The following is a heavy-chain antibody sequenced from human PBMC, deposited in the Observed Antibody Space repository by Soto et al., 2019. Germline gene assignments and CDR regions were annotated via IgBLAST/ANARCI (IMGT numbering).Heavy chain of an antibody. D-gene: IGHD6-19*01. CDR1: GFTFSSNW. CDR2: IIGDGGGS. Sequence: GGSLRLSCAASGFTFSSNWMHWVRQAPGKGLVWVARIIGDGGGSTYADSVKGRFTISRDNAKKTLYLQMNSLRAEDTAVYYCAKAGYSSGWGDDAFDIWGQGTMVTVSS. V-gene: IGHV3-74*01. CDR3: AKAGYSSGWGDDAFDI. J-gene: IGHJ3*02.